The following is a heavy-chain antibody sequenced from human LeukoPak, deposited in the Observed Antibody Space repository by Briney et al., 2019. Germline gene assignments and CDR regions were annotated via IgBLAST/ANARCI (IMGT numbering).Heavy chain of an antibody. CDR1: GFTLSSYW. Sequence: GGSLRLSCAASGFTLSSYWMSWVRQAPGKGLEWVANIKQDGSEKYYVDSVKGRFTISRDNAKNSLYLQMNSLRAEDTAVYYCARDHSGSPLFGRNFDYWGQGTLVTVSS. D-gene: IGHD1-26*01. J-gene: IGHJ4*02. CDR2: IKQDGSEK. CDR3: ARDHSGSPLFGRNFDY. V-gene: IGHV3-7*01.